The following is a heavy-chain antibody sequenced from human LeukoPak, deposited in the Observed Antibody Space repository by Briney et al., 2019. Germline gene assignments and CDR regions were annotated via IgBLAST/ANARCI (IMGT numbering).Heavy chain of an antibody. D-gene: IGHD2-2*01. J-gene: IGHJ5*02. V-gene: IGHV1-3*01. CDR1: GYTFTSYA. CDR3: ARDREPAAISFWFDP. CDR2: INAGNGNT. Sequence: ASVKVSCKASGYTFTSYAMHWVRQAPGQRLEWMGWINAGNGNTKYSQKFQGKVTITRDTSASTAYMELSSLRSEDTAVYYCARDREPAAISFWFDPWGQGTLVTVSS.